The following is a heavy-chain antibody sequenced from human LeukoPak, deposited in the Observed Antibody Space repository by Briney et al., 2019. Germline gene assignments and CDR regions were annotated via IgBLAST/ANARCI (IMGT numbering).Heavy chain of an antibody. V-gene: IGHV3-30*02. J-gene: IGHJ4*02. CDR2: IRYDGSNK. CDR3: AKDHIVAVPAATQWVFDY. CDR1: GFTFSSYG. Sequence: PGGSLRLSCAASGFTFSSYGMHWVRQAPGKGLEWVAFIRYDGSNKYYADSVKGRFTISRDNSKNTLYLQMNSLRAEDTAVYYCAKDHIVAVPAATQWVFDYWGQGTLVTVSS. D-gene: IGHD2-2*01.